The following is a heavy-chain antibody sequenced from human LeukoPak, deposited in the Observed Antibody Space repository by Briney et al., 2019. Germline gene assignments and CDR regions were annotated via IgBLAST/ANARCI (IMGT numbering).Heavy chain of an antibody. D-gene: IGHD5-12*01. Sequence: SETLSLTCTVSGGSISSGGYYWSWIRQPPGKGLEWIGGIYYSGSTYYNPSLKSRVTISVDTSKNQFSLKLSSVTAADTAVYYCARTPFSVDRPLFWGQGTLVTVSS. J-gene: IGHJ4*02. V-gene: IGHV4-39*01. CDR1: GGSISSGGYY. CDR3: ARTPFSVDRPLF. CDR2: IYYSGST.